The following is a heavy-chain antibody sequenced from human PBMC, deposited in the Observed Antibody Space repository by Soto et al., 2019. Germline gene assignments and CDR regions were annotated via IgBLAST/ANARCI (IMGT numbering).Heavy chain of an antibody. CDR2: INAGNGNT. V-gene: IGHV1-3*05. D-gene: IGHD3-16*01. CDR3: ARAFEGTLGRNSYGMDV. CDR1: GYTFTSYA. J-gene: IGHJ6*02. Sequence: QVQLVQSGAEEKKPGASVKVSCKASGYTFTSYAMHWVRQAPGQRLEWMGWINAGNGNTKYSQKFQGRVTITRDTSASTAYMELSSLRSEDTAVYYCARAFEGTLGRNSYGMDVWGQGTTVTVSS.